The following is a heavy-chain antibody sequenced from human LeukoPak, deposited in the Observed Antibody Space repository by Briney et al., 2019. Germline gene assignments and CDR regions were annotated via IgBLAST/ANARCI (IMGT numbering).Heavy chain of an antibody. CDR1: GFTFSSYA. V-gene: IGHV3-30-3*01. J-gene: IGHJ4*02. Sequence: PGGSLRLSCAASGFTFSSYAMHWVRQAPGKGLEWVAFMSHDGSNKYYADSVKGRFTISRDNSKNTLYLQMNSLRAEDTTVYYCAAARSMIGTLDYWGQGTLVTVSS. CDR2: MSHDGSNK. D-gene: IGHD3-10*02. CDR3: AAARSMIGTLDY.